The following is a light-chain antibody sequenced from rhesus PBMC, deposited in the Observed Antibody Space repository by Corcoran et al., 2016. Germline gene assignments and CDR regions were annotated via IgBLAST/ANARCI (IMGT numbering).Light chain of an antibody. CDR1: QSVSNW. Sequence: DIQMTQSPSSLSASVGDTVTITCRASQSVSNWLDWYQQKQGKATKSMLYKASSFQSGVPSRFSGSGAGTDFTLTISSLQPEDFATYYCLQYASSPYSFGQGTKVDI. CDR2: KAS. CDR3: LQYASSPYS. V-gene: IGKV1-22*01. J-gene: IGKJ2*01.